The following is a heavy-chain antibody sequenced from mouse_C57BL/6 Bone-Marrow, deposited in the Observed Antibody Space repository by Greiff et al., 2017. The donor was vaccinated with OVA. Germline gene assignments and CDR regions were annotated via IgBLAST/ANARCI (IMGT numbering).Heavy chain of an antibody. CDR2: ISDGGSYT. Sequence: EVQLVESGGGLVKPGGSLKLSCAASGFTFSSYAMSWVRQTPEKRLEWVATISDGGSYTYYPDNVKGRFTISRDNAKNNLYLQMSHLKSEDTAMYYCARAGTYSNLYYYAMDYWGQGTSVTVSS. V-gene: IGHV5-4*01. CDR3: ARAGTYSNLYYYAMDY. CDR1: GFTFSSYA. D-gene: IGHD2-5*01. J-gene: IGHJ4*01.